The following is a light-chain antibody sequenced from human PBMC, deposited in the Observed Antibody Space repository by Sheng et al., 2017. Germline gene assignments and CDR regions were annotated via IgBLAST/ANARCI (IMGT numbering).Light chain of an antibody. CDR3: QHFNVFPHVFT. CDR1: QGISNY. J-gene: IGKJ2*01. V-gene: IGKV1-17*03. CDR2: AAS. Sequence: DIQMTQSPSAMSASVGDRVTITCRASQGISNYLAWFQQKPGKAPKRLIYAASSLQSGVPSRFSGSASGTDFTLTINGLQPEDFATYFCQHFNVFPHVFTFGQGTKLEIK.